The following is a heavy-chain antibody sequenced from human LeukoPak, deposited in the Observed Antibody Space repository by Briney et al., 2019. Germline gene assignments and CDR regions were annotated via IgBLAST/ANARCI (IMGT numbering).Heavy chain of an antibody. D-gene: IGHD4-23*01. Sequence: PGGSLRLSCAASGFTFSSYAMHWVRQAPGKGLEWVSVIYSGGSTYYADSVKGRFTISRDNSKNTLYLQMNSLRAEDTAVYYCAHYGGNHDAFDIWGQGTMVTVSS. J-gene: IGHJ3*02. CDR2: IYSGGST. CDR1: GFTFSSYA. CDR3: AHYGGNHDAFDI. V-gene: IGHV3-53*01.